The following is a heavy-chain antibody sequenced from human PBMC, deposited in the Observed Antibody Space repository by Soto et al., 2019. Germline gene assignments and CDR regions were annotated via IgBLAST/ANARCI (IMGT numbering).Heavy chain of an antibody. Sequence: GGSLRLSCAASGFTFSTYAMSWVRQAPGKGLEWVSTISDSGGATYYADSVKGRFTISRDNSKNTLYLQMNSLRAEDTALFYCAKHGGGGTYYGSPRLDSWGQGALVTVSS. CDR1: GFTFSTYA. D-gene: IGHD1-26*01. CDR2: ISDSGGAT. V-gene: IGHV3-23*01. J-gene: IGHJ4*02. CDR3: AKHGGGGTYYGSPRLDS.